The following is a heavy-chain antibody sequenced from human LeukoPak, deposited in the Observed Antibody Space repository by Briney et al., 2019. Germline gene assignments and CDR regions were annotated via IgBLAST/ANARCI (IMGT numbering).Heavy chain of an antibody. CDR3: ARVGSSDA. CDR1: GGTFSSYA. V-gene: IGHV1-69*04. D-gene: IGHD3-16*01. Sequence: GSSVKVSCKAPGGTFSSYAISWVRQAPGQGLEWMGRIIPILGIANYAQKFQGRVTITADKSTSTAYMELSSLRSEDTAVYYCARVGSSDAWGQGTLVTVSS. CDR2: IIPILGIA. J-gene: IGHJ5*02.